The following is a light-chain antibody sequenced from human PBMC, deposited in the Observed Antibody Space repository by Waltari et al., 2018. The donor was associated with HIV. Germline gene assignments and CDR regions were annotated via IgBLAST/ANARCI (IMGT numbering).Light chain of an antibody. J-gene: IGLJ3*02. CDR2: GNS. V-gene: IGLV1-40*01. Sequence: QSVLTQPPSVSGAPGQRVTISCTGSSSNIGAGYDVHWYQHLPGTAPKLLIYGNSNRPSGVPDRFSGSKSGTSASLAITGLQGDDEADYYCQSYDNTLSGFWVFGGGTKLTVL. CDR3: QSYDNTLSGFWV. CDR1: SSNIGAGYD.